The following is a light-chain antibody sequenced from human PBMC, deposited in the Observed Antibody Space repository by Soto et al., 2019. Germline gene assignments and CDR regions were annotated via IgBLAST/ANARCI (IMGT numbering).Light chain of an antibody. J-gene: IGKJ2*01. CDR2: AAS. CDR1: QSISNY. Sequence: DIQMTQSPSTLSASVGDRVTITCRASQSISNYLAWYQQKPGEAPKLLIYAASTLQSGVPSRFSGSGSGTDFTLTISSLQPEDFAPYYCQHANRYPPYTFGQGTKVDIK. V-gene: IGKV1-9*01. CDR3: QHANRYPPYT.